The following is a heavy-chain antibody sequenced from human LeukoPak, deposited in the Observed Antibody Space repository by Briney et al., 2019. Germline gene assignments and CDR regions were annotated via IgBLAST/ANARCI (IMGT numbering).Heavy chain of an antibody. J-gene: IGHJ6*03. CDR1: GGSISSYY. CDR3: ARSYGEYYYYYYMDV. CDR2: IYYSGST. Sequence: PSETLSLTCTVSGGSISSYYWSWIRQPPGKGLEWIGYIYYSGSTNYNPSLKSRVTISVDTSKNQSSLKLSSVTAADTGVYYCARSYGEYYYYYYMDVWGKGTTVTVSS. D-gene: IGHD4-17*01. V-gene: IGHV4-59*01.